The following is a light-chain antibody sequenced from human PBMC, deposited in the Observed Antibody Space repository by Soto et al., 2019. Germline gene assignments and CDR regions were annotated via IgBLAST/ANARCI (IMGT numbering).Light chain of an antibody. CDR3: SSFTSRFPFV. J-gene: IGLJ1*01. Sequence: QSVLTQPASVSGSPGQSIAISCTGTRSDVGAYNYVSWYQQHPGKAPKLMISEVTNRPSGVSDRFSGSKSGNTASLTISGLQAEDEADYYCSSFTSRFPFVFGTGSKVTGL. CDR2: EVT. CDR1: RSDVGAYNY. V-gene: IGLV2-14*01.